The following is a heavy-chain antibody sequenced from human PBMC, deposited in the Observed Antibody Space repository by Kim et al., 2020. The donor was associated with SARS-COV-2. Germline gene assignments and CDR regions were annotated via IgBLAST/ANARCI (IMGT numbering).Heavy chain of an antibody. J-gene: IGHJ4*02. D-gene: IGHD4-17*01. CDR3: ARKPYGDYEGYFDY. V-gene: IGHV4-30-2*01. Sequence: NPTLKSHVNIAVDTCKIQFSLKLSSVTAADTAVYYCARKPYGDYEGYFDYWGQGTLVTVSS.